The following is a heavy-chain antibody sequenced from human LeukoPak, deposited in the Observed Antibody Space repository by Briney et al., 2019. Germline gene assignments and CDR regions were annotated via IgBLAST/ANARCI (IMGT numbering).Heavy chain of an antibody. CDR1: GGTFSSYA. V-gene: IGHV1-69*05. Sequence: SVKVSCKASGGTFSSYAISWVRQAPGQGLEWMGGIIPIFGTASYAQKFQGRVTITTDESTSTAYMELSSLRSEDTAVYYCARVRDSSGYWDLWGQGTLVTVSS. D-gene: IGHD3-22*01. J-gene: IGHJ5*02. CDR2: IIPIFGTA. CDR3: ARVRDSSGYWDL.